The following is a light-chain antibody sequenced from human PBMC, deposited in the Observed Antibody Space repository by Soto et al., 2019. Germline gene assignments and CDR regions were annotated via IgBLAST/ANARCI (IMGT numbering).Light chain of an antibody. J-gene: IGKJ2*01. Sequence: EIVMTQSPATLSLSPGERVTLSCRASQSVSSKLAWYQQKPGQAPRLLIYGASIMATEIPARFSGSGSGTEFTLTISRLQSEDFAIFYCQQYSNWPYTFGQGTKLEIK. CDR1: QSVSSK. CDR2: GAS. V-gene: IGKV3-15*01. CDR3: QQYSNWPYT.